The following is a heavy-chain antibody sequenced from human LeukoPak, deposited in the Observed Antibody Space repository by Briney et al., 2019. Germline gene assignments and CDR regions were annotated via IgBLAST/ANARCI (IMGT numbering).Heavy chain of an antibody. V-gene: IGHV4-34*01. D-gene: IGHD2-2*01. CDR1: GGSFSGYY. J-gene: IGHJ3*02. Sequence: SETLSLTCAVYGGSFSGYYWSWIRQPPGKGLEWIGEINHSGSTNYNPSLKSRVTISVDTSKNQFSLKLSSVTAADTAVYYCARAHERKDIVVVPAAQRVGAFDIWGQGAMVTVSS. CDR2: INHSGST. CDR3: ARAHERKDIVVVPAAQRVGAFDI.